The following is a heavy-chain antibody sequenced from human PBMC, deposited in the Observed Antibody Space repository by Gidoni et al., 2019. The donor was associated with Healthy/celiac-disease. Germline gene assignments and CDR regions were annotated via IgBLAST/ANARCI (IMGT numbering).Heavy chain of an antibody. Sequence: EVQLVESGGGLVQPGGSPRLYCAASGFTFSRYWMHWVCPAPGKGLVCVSRINSDGSSTRYADSVKVRFTISRDNAKNTLYLQMNSLRAEDTAVYYCARASWTDAFDIWGQGTMVTVSS. CDR2: INSDGSST. D-gene: IGHD2-2*01. CDR3: ARASWTDAFDI. CDR1: GFTFSRYW. J-gene: IGHJ3*02. V-gene: IGHV3-74*01.